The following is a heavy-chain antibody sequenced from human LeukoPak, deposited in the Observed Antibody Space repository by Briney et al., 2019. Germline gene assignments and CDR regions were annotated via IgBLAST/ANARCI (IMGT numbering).Heavy chain of an antibody. Sequence: PSETLSLTCTVSGGSISSSSYYWGWIRQPPGKGLEWIGSIYYSGSTYYNPSLKSRVTISVDTSKNQFSLKLSSVTAADTAAYYCARHRVVKDSGSPDWGDYFDYWGQGTLVTVSS. D-gene: IGHD1-26*01. V-gene: IGHV4-39*01. CDR3: ARHRVVKDSGSPDWGDYFDY. J-gene: IGHJ4*02. CDR2: IYYSGST. CDR1: GGSISSSSYY.